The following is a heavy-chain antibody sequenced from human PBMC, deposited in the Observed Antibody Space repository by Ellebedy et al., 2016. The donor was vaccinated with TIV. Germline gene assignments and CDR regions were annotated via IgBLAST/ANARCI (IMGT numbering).Heavy chain of an antibody. D-gene: IGHD6-6*01. CDR2: ISHDGSLK. Sequence: GGSLRLSXVASGFTFSVYGMHWVRQAPGKGLEWVAVISHDGSLKYYGDSVKGRFTISRDNSKNTLYLQMNSLRAEDTAVYYCAKDFVPSTWNERGFDHWGQGTLVTVSS. J-gene: IGHJ4*02. CDR1: GFTFSVYG. CDR3: AKDFVPSTWNERGFDH. V-gene: IGHV3-30*18.